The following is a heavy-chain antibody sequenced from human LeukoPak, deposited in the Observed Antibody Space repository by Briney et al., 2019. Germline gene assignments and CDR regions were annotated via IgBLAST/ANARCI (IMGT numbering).Heavy chain of an antibody. CDR2: IYYSGST. CDR1: GGSISSYY. D-gene: IGHD5-18*01. J-gene: IGHJ4*02. CDR3: ARGLSLIQLWSLDY. V-gene: IGHV4-59*01. Sequence: SETLSLTCTVSGGSISSYYWSWIRQPPGKGLEWIGYIYYSGSTNYNPSLKSRVTISVDTSKNQFSLKLSSVTAADTAVYYCARGLSLIQLWSLDYWGQGTLVTVSS.